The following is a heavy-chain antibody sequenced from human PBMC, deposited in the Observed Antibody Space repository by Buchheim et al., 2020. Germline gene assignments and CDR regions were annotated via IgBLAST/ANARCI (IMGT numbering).Heavy chain of an antibody. D-gene: IGHD3-10*01. CDR1: GGSFSGYY. J-gene: IGHJ4*02. CDR2: INHSGST. CDR3: ARSHSVLLWFGEFPTFDY. V-gene: IGHV4-34*01. Sequence: QVQLQQWGAGLLKPSETLSLTCAVYGGSFSGYYWSWIRQPPGKGLEWIGEINHSGSTNYNPSLKSRVTISVDTSKNQFSLKLSSVTAADTAVYYWARSHSVLLWFGEFPTFDYWGQGTL.